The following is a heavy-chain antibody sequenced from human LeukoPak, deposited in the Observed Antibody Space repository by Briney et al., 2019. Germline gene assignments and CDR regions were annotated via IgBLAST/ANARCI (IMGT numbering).Heavy chain of an antibody. J-gene: IGHJ5*02. CDR3: ARISRSGWSGYFYNWFDP. Sequence: SVKVSCKASGGTFSSYAISWVRQAPGQGLEWMGGIIPIFGTANYAQRFQGRVTITADESTSTAYMELSSLRSEDTAVYYCARISRSGWSGYFYNWFDPWGQGTLVTVSS. CDR1: GGTFSSYA. V-gene: IGHV1-69*13. CDR2: IIPIFGTA. D-gene: IGHD3-3*01.